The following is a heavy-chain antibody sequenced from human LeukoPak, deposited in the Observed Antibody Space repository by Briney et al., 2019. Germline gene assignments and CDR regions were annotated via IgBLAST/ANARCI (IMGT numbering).Heavy chain of an antibody. Sequence: SETLSLTCTVSGGSISSSSYYWGWIRQPPGKGLEWIGSIYYSGSTYYNPSLKSRVTISVDTSKNQFSLKLSSVTAADTAVYYCATAVPAALPYWFDYWGQGTLVTVSS. D-gene: IGHD2-2*02. CDR3: ATAVPAALPYWFDY. CDR1: GGSISSSSYY. J-gene: IGHJ4*02. CDR2: IYYSGST. V-gene: IGHV4-39*07.